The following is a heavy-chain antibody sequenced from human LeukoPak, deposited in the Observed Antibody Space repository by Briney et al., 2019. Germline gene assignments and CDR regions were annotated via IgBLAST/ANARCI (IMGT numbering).Heavy chain of an antibody. CDR3: ARGQLTDDLDY. V-gene: IGHV1-2*02. D-gene: IGHD1-14*01. Sequence: GASVKVSCKASGYTFTSYFMHWVRQAPGQGLEWMGWINPNIGGTKYARKFQGRVTMTRDTSISTAYMELSRLRSDDTAACYCARGQLTDDLDYGGQGTLVTVSS. J-gene: IGHJ4*02. CDR2: INPNIGGT. CDR1: GYTFTSYF.